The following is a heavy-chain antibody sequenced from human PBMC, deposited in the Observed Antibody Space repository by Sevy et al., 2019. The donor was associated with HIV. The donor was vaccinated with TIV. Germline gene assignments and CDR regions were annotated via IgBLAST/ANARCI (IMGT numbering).Heavy chain of an antibody. D-gene: IGHD1-1*01. V-gene: IGHV3-23*01. Sequence: GGSLRLSCAASGFTFTDYAMTWVRQTPGKGLEWVSTIYNSGVGTYYADSVRGRFTISRDNSKNSLFLQMNSLRADDSAVYYCALERLSSAVAEYFHNWGQGTLVTVSS. CDR2: IYNSGVGT. CDR3: ALERLSSAVAEYFHN. CDR1: GFTFTDYA. J-gene: IGHJ1*01.